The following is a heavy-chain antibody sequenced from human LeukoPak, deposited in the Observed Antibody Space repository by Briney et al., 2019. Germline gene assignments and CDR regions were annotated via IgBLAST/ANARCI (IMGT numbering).Heavy chain of an antibody. D-gene: IGHD6-6*01. CDR3: ARMIADRPHYYYYMDV. Sequence: PGGTLRLSCAASAFTFSDYHMSWIRQAPGRGLEWVSYISGTSLTIFYADSAKGRFTVSRDNAKNSLYLQMNSLRAEDTAVYYCARMIADRPHYYYYMDVWGTGTTVTVSS. CDR2: ISGTSLTI. J-gene: IGHJ6*03. CDR1: AFTFSDYH. V-gene: IGHV3-11*04.